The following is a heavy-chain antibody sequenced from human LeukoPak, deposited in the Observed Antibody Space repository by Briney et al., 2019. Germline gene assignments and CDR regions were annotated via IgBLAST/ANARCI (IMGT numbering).Heavy chain of an antibody. CDR2: IVPILGIA. CDR1: GGTFSSYA. J-gene: IGHJ4*02. CDR3: ARVFPIAVAPEAYFDY. D-gene: IGHD6-19*01. V-gene: IGHV1-69*04. Sequence: SVKVSCKASGGTFSSYAISWVRQAPGQGLEWMGSIVPILGIANYAQKFQGRVTITADKSTSTAYMELSSLRSEDTAVYYCARVFPIAVAPEAYFDYWGQGTLVTVSS.